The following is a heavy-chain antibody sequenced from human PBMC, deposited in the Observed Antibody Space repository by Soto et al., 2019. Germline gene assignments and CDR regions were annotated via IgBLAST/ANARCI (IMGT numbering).Heavy chain of an antibody. J-gene: IGHJ4*02. V-gene: IGHV4-4*02. D-gene: IGHD1-26*01. CDR3: ARSEATALDY. Sequence: SETLSLTCIVSGGSMSSSNWWNWVRQPPGKGLEWIGETHHSGRTNYNPSLKSRVIISVDESKNHFSLKLSSVTAADTAVYYCARSEATALDYLGQGNLVTVSS. CDR2: THHSGRT. CDR1: GGSMSSSNW.